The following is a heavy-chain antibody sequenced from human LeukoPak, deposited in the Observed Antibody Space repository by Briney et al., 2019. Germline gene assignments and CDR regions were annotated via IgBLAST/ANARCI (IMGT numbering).Heavy chain of an antibody. CDR2: IFQRGYS. CDR3: AGDKETTGNGRPNWFDP. D-gene: IGHD1-1*01. Sequence: SETLSLTCAVSGYSISSGYYWGWIRQPPGKGLQWIGSIFQRGYSYYNPSLKSRVPISVDTSRNQFSLKLSSVTAADTAVYYCAGDKETTGNGRPNWFDPWGQGTLVTVSS. J-gene: IGHJ5*02. V-gene: IGHV4-38-2*01. CDR1: GYSISSGYY.